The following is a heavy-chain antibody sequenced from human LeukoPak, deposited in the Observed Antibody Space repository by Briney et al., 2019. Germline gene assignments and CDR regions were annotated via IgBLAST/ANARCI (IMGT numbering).Heavy chain of an antibody. CDR2: ISSSSSYI. CDR1: GFTFSSYS. CDR3: ASETTRGYSYGSPTDGFDL. V-gene: IGHV3-21*01. J-gene: IGHJ3*01. Sequence: GGSLRLSCAASGFTFSSYSMNWGRQAPGKGLEWVSSISSSSSYIYYANSVKGRFTISRDNARKSLFLQMNSLRAEDTAVYYCASETTRGYSYGSPTDGFDLWGQGTMVTVSS. D-gene: IGHD5-18*01.